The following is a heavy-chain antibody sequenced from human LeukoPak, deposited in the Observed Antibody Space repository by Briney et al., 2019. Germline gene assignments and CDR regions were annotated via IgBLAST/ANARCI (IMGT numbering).Heavy chain of an antibody. CDR1: GGSISGDTYY. D-gene: IGHD3-10*01. CDR3: ARSRSGTRWSISIDY. CDR2: IYYSGST. Sequence: PSETLSLTCSVSGGSISGDTYYWGWIRQPPGKGLGWIGSIYYSGSTYYSPSLKSRVTISVDTSKNQFSLRLSSVTAADTAFYYCARSRSGTRWSISIDYWGQGTLVTVSS. V-gene: IGHV4-39*01. J-gene: IGHJ4*02.